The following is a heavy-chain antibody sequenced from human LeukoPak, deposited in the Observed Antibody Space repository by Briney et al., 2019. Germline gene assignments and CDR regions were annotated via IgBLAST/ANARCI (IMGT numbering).Heavy chain of an antibody. Sequence: GASVTVSCKASGYTFISYDINWARQATGQGLEWMGWMNPNSGNTGYAQKFQGRVTMTRNTSISTAYMELSSLRFEDTAVYYCARSFTGGWFDPWGQGTLVTVSS. CDR2: MNPNSGNT. D-gene: IGHD1-26*01. CDR1: GYTFISYD. CDR3: ARSFTGGWFDP. J-gene: IGHJ5*02. V-gene: IGHV1-8*01.